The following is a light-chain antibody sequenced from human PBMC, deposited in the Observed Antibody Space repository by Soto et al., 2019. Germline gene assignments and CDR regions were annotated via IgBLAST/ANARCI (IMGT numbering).Light chain of an antibody. J-gene: IGKJ2*01. CDR3: QQYGSSPYT. CDR2: GAS. V-gene: IGKV3-20*01. CDR1: QSVSSSY. Sequence: EIVLTQSPGTLSLSPEERATLSCRASQSVSSSYLAWYQQKPGQAPRLLIYGASARATGIPDRFSGSGSGTDFTLTISRLERQDFAVYYCQQYGSSPYTFGQGTKLEIK.